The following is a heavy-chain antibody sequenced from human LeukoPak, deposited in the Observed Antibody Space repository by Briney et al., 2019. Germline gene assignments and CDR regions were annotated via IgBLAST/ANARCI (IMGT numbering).Heavy chain of an antibody. CDR2: ISYDGSNK. CDR3: LVNSEY. J-gene: IGHJ4*02. CDR1: GFTFSSYA. V-gene: IGHV3-30*04. D-gene: IGHD2-21*01. Sequence: GRSLRLSCAAFGFTFSSYAMHWVRQAPGKGLEWVAVISYDGSNKYYADSVKGRFTISRDNSKNTLYLQMNSLRAEDTAVYYCLVNSEYWGQGTLVTVSS.